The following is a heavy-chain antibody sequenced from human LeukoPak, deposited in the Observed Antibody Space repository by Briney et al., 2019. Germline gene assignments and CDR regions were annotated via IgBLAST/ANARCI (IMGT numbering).Heavy chain of an antibody. CDR3: LRQGVGSPPR. CDR2: IYAGGGGSA. Sequence: HSGGSLRLSCAASGFTITGNDMNWVRQAPGKGLEWDSLIYAGGGGSAYYADSVRGRFTGSRDDSKNTLDLQMNSLKPDDTAIYYCLRQGVGSPPRWGQGTLVTVSS. CDR1: GFTITGND. V-gene: IGHV3-53*05. D-gene: IGHD1-26*01. J-gene: IGHJ4*02.